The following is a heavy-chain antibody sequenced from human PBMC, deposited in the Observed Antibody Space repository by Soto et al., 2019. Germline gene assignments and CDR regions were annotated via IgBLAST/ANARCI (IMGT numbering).Heavy chain of an antibody. V-gene: IGHV4-39*07. CDR1: GASITSLYYY. Sequence: PSETLSLTCTVSGASITSLYYYWGWIRQPPGKGLEWIGSSYHSGSTNYNPSLKSRVTISVDTSKNQFSLKLSSVTAADTAVYYCARAGFKRYCSGGSCRNWFDPWGQGTLVTVS. J-gene: IGHJ5*02. CDR3: ARAGFKRYCSGGSCRNWFDP. CDR2: SYHSGST. D-gene: IGHD2-15*01.